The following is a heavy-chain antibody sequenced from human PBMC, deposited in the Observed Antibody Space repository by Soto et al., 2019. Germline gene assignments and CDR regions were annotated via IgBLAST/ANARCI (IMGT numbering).Heavy chain of an antibody. J-gene: IGHJ6*02. D-gene: IGHD3-9*01. Sequence: PGGSLRLSCAASGFTFSSYGMHWVRQAPGKGLEWVAVISYDGSNKYYADSVKGRFTISRDNSKNTLYLQMNSLRAEDTAVYYCAKLQLSRNYDILTGYLYYYGMDVWGQGTTVTVSS. CDR3: AKLQLSRNYDILTGYLYYYGMDV. CDR2: ISYDGSNK. V-gene: IGHV3-30*18. CDR1: GFTFSSYG.